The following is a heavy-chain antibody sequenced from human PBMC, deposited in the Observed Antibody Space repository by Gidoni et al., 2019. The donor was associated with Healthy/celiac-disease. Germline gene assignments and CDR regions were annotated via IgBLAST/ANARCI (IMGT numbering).Heavy chain of an antibody. CDR3: AKGLLWFGELSTPGYFDY. CDR2: ISLNSCSI. CDR1: GFPFDDYA. J-gene: IGHJ4*02. V-gene: IGHV3-9*01. D-gene: IGHD3-10*01. Sequence: EVQLVESGGGLVQPGRSLRLSCAASGFPFDDYAMHWVRQAPGKGLEVVSGISLNSCSIGYADSVKGRFTISRDNAKNSLYLQMNSLRAEDTALYYCAKGLLWFGELSTPGYFDYWGQGTLVTVSS.